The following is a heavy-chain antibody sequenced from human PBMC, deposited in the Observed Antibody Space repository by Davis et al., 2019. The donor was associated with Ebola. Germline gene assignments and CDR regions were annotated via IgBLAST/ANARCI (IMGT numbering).Heavy chain of an antibody. CDR1: GFTFSSYS. CDR2: ISSSSSTI. CDR3: AKALYRVTTGYGMDV. J-gene: IGHJ6*02. Sequence: GESLKISCAASGFTFSSYSMNWVRQAPGKGLEWVSYISSSSSTIYYADSVKGRFTISRDNAKNSLYLQMNSLRAEDTAVYYCAKALYRVTTGYGMDVWGQGTTVTVSS. V-gene: IGHV3-48*01. D-gene: IGHD2-21*02.